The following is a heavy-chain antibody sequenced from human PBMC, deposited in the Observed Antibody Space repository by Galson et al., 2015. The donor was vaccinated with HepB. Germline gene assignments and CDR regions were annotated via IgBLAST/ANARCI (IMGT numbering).Heavy chain of an antibody. Sequence: CKASGYTFTGYYMHWVRQAPGQGLEWMGWINPNSGGTNYAQKFQGWVTMTRDTSISTAYMELSRLRSDDTAVYYCARESTEVEQQLVPYFQHWGQGTLVTVSS. D-gene: IGHD6-13*01. CDR1: GYTFTGYY. CDR2: INPNSGGT. V-gene: IGHV1-2*04. CDR3: ARESTEVEQQLVPYFQH. J-gene: IGHJ1*01.